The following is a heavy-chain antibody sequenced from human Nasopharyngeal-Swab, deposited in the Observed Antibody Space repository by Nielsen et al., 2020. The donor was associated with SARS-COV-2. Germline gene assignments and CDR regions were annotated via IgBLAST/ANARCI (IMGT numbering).Heavy chain of an antibody. CDR2: INPNSGGT. CDR1: GYTFTGYY. Sequence: ASVKVSCKASGYTFTGYYMHWVRQAPGPGLEWIGWINPNSGGTNYAQKFQGWVTMTRDTSISTAYMELSRLRSDDTAVYYCARGLPYYYDSSGYYLFDYWGQGTLVTVSS. CDR3: ARGLPYYYDSSGYYLFDY. J-gene: IGHJ4*02. D-gene: IGHD3-22*01. V-gene: IGHV1-2*04.